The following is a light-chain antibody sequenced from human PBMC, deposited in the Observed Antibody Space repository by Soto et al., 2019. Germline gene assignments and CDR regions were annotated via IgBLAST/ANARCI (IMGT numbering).Light chain of an antibody. CDR2: GAS. CDR1: QSVSSN. J-gene: IGKJ1*01. Sequence: EIVMTQSPATLSVSPGERATLTCGASQSVSSNLSWYHQKPVQAPKPLIHGASTRATGIPARSSGSGSGTEFTLTISSLQSEDFAVYYCQQYGSSPRTFGQGTKVDI. V-gene: IGKV3-15*01. CDR3: QQYGSSPRT.